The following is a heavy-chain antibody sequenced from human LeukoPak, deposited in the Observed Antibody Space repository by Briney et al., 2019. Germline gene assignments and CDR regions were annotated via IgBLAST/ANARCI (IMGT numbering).Heavy chain of an antibody. CDR2: IYHSGST. Sequence: SETLSLTCAVSGGSISSSNWWSWVRQPPGKGLEWIGEIYHSGSTNYNPSLKSRVTISVDKSKNQFSLKLSSVTAADTAVYYCARPYCSSTSCYVGGWFDPWGQGTLVTVSS. V-gene: IGHV4-4*02. J-gene: IGHJ5*02. D-gene: IGHD2-2*01. CDR1: GGSISSSNW. CDR3: ARPYCSSTSCYVGGWFDP.